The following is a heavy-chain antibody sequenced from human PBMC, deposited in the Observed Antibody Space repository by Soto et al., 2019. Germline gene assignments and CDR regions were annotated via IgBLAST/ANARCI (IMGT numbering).Heavy chain of an antibody. D-gene: IGHD5-18*01. CDR2: ISSSSSYI. CDR3: ARDQPGYSYGYGLGY. J-gene: IGHJ4*02. V-gene: IGHV3-21*01. CDR1: GFTSSSYS. Sequence: EVQLVESGGGLVKPGGSLRLSCAASGFTSSSYSMNWVRQAPGKGLEWVSSISSSSSYIYYADSVKGRFTISRDNAKNSLYLQMNSLRAEDMAVYYCARDQPGYSYGYGLGYWGQGTLVTVSS.